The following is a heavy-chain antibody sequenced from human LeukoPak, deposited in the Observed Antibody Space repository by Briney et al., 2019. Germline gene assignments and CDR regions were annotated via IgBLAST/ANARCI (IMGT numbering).Heavy chain of an antibody. J-gene: IGHJ5*02. V-gene: IGHV3-11*04. D-gene: IGHD3-10*01. CDR1: GFTFSDYY. CDR2: ISSSGSTI. Sequence: SGGSLRLSCAASGFTFSDYYMSWIRQAPGKGLEWVSYISSSGSTIYYADSVKGQFTISRDNAKNSLYLQMNSLRAEDTAVYYCAREARNRITMVRGGNWFDPWGQGTLVTVSS. CDR3: AREARNRITMVRGGNWFDP.